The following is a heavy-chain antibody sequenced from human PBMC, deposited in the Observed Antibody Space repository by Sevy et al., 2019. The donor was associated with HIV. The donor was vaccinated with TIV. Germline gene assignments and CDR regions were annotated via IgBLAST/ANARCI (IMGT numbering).Heavy chain of an antibody. D-gene: IGHD3-10*01. CDR3: PSSVLYYYGSGSYFPFDY. V-gene: IGHV4-31*03. Sequence: SETLSLTCTVSGGSISSGGYYWSWIRQHPGKGLEWIGYIYYSGSTYYNPSLKSRVTISVDTSKNQFSLKLSSVAAADTAVYYCPSSVLYYYGSGSYFPFDYWGQGTLVTVSS. CDR2: IYYSGST. J-gene: IGHJ4*02. CDR1: GGSISSGGYY.